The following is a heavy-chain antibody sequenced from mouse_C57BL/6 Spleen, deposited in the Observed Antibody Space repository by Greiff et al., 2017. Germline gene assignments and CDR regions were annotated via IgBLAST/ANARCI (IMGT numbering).Heavy chain of an antibody. CDR3: ATVYYGYDDEFAY. V-gene: IGHV1-82*01. CDR2: IYPGDGDT. D-gene: IGHD2-2*01. Sequence: LLESGPELVKPGASVKISCKASGYAFSSSWMNWVKQRPGKGLEWIGRIYPGDGDTNYNGKFKGKATLTADKSSSTAYMQLSSLTSEDSAVYFCATVYYGYDDEFAYWGQGTLVTVSA. J-gene: IGHJ3*01. CDR1: GYAFSSSW.